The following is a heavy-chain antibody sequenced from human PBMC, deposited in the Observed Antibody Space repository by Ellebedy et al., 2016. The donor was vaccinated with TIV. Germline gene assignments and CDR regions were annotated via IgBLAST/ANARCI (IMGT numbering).Heavy chain of an antibody. V-gene: IGHV3-23*01. CDR1: GFTFSSYA. CDR2: ISHTGSRT. D-gene: IGHD1-14*01. J-gene: IGHJ4*02. Sequence: GESLKISCAASGFTFSSYAMSWVRQAPGKGLEWVSTISHTGSRTYYADSVEGRFTISRDNSKKTLYLQMNSLRAEDTAIYYCVRGRSGTYIHHAFDYWGRGTLVTVSS. CDR3: VRGRSGTYIHHAFDY.